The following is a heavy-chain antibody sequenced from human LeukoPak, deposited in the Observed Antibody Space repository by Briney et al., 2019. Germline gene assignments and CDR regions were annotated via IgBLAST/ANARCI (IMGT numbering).Heavy chain of an antibody. CDR1: GFTFSSYG. CDR2: TWYDGNNK. Sequence: PGGSLRLSCAASGFTFSSYGMHWVRQAPGKGLEWVAVTWYDGNNKYYADSVKGRFTISRDNSKNRLSLLMNSLRAEDTAVYYCARDRDLEMATIRGIPRFRYYYGMDVWGQGTTVTVSS. V-gene: IGHV3-33*01. D-gene: IGHD5-24*01. CDR3: ARDRDLEMATIRGIPRFRYYYGMDV. J-gene: IGHJ6*02.